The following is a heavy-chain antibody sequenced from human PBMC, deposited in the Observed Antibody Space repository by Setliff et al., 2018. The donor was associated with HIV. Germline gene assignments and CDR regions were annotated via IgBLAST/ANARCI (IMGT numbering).Heavy chain of an antibody. D-gene: IGHD3-16*01. CDR3: ARQFWMLTTLYFDS. CDR1: GGSISSSSSY. Sequence: PSETLSLTCTVSGGSISSSSSYWGWIRQPPGRGLEWIGSVSYGGSTYYNPSLKSRVTISVDTSKNQFSLRLSSVTAADTAVYYCARQFWMLTTLYFDSLGPGTLVTVS. CDR2: VSYGGST. J-gene: IGHJ4*02. V-gene: IGHV4-39*01.